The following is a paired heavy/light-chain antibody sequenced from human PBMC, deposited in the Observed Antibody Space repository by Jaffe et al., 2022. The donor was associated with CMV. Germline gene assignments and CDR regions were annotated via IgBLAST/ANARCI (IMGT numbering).Light chain of an antibody. Sequence: DIQMTQSPSTLSASVGDRVTITCRASQSIGSWLAWYQQKPGKAPKVLIHKASSLESGVPSRFSGSGSGTEFTLTIGSLQPDDFGTYYCQQYNSYWTFGQGTKVEIK. CDR3: QQYNSYWT. V-gene: IGKV1-5*03. CDR1: QSIGSW. CDR2: KAS. J-gene: IGKJ1*01.
Heavy chain of an antibody. CDR3: ARSGGSGSSDYWHMDV. CDR1: GYSFTSYW. CDR2: IDPSDSYI. D-gene: IGHD3-10*01. J-gene: IGHJ6*03. V-gene: IGHV5-10-1*03. Sequence: EVQLVQSGAEVKKPGESLRISCKGSGYSFTSYWISWVRQMPGKGLEWMGRIDPSDSYINSSPSLQGHVTISTDKSINTAYLQWSSLKASDTAMYYCARSGGSGSSDYWHMDVWGKGTTVTVSS.